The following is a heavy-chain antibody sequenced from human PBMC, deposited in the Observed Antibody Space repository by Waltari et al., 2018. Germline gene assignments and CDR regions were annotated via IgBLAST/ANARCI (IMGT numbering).Heavy chain of an antibody. CDR2: IYYSGST. CDR3: ARELYGSGSYYTAHDAFDI. J-gene: IGHJ3*02. V-gene: IGHV4-59*01. CDR1: GGSISSYY. Sequence: QVQLQESGPGLVKPSETLSLTCTVSGGSISSYYWSWIRQPPGTGLEWIGYIYYSGSTNYNPSLKSRVTISVDTSKNQFSLKLSSVTAADTAVYYCARELYGSGSYYTAHDAFDIWGQGTMVTVSS. D-gene: IGHD3-10*01.